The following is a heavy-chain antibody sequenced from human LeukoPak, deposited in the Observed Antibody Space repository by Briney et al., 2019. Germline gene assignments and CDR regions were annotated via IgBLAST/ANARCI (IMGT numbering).Heavy chain of an antibody. J-gene: IGHJ5*02. Sequence: SVKVSCKDSGGSFSSYSISWVRQAPGQGREWMGGVIHNLGMANYAQKFQGRGTITADKTTSKAYMQLSILTSEDPAVYYCAITYSSGWYSSDINFFHLWGQGPLVTLSS. D-gene: IGHD6-19*01. CDR1: GGSFSSYS. CDR2: VIHNLGMA. V-gene: IGHV1-69*10. CDR3: AITYSSGWYSSDINFFHL.